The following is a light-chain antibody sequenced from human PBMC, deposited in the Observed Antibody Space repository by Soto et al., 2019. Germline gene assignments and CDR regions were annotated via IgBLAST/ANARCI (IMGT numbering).Light chain of an antibody. CDR3: QQYNDWPRT. V-gene: IGKV3-15*01. J-gene: IGKJ5*01. CDR1: HRVSSY. Sequence: EILMTQSPSTLSGSAGESATLSCGASHRVSSYLAWYQQKPGQAPRLLIYGVSTRANGVPARFSGSGYGTVFNLTISSLQPEDFAVYYCQQYNDWPRTFGQGTRLEIK. CDR2: GVS.